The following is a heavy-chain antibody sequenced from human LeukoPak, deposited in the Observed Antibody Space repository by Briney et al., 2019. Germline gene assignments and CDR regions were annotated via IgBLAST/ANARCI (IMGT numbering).Heavy chain of an antibody. V-gene: IGHV4-61*01. CDR2: IYYSGST. D-gene: IGHD6-13*01. CDR3: ARVYYSNSYDYWYFDL. CDR1: GGSISIGTYY. J-gene: IGHJ2*01. Sequence: SETLSLTCTVSGGSISIGTYYWSWIRQPPGKGLEWIAYIYYSGSTNYNPSLKSRVTISVDTSKNQFSLKLSSVTAADTAVYYCARVYYSNSYDYWYFDLWGRGTLVTVSS.